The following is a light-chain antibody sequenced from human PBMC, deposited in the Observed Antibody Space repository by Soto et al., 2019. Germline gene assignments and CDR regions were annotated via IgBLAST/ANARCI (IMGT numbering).Light chain of an antibody. V-gene: IGKV1-6*02. CDR2: AAS. J-gene: IGKJ4*01. CDR1: QAIRNN. CDR3: LQEYYYPLS. Sequence: AIHMNQSPSYLSASVGERINLTCRASQAIRNNLDWYQQKPGKAPTLLINAASTLQTGVPSRLSGSGSGKDVTLNISSLQPEECATDYCLQEYYYPLSFGGGTKLDIK.